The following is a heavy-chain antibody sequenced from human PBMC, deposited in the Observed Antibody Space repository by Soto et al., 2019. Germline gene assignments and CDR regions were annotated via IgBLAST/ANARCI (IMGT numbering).Heavy chain of an antibody. CDR2: INSSSSTI. Sequence: GGSLRLSCAASGFTFSSYSMNWVRQAPGKGLEWVSYINSSSSTIYYADSVKGGFTISRDNAKNSLYLQMNSLRAEYTAVYYCARSFIAAAANNWFDPWGQGTLVTVSS. J-gene: IGHJ5*02. D-gene: IGHD6-13*01. V-gene: IGHV3-48*01. CDR1: GFTFSSYS. CDR3: ARSFIAAAANNWFDP.